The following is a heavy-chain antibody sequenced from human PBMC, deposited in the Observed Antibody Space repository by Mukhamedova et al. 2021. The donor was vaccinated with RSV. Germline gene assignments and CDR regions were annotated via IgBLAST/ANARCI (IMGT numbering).Heavy chain of an antibody. D-gene: IGHD1/OR15-1a*01. CDR3: ARADWVAGTRRGYYFDY. V-gene: IGHV5-10-1*01. CDR2: IDPSDSYT. Sequence: GKGLEWMGRIDPSDSYTNYSPSFQGHVTISADKSISTAYLQWSSLKVSDTAMYYCARADWVAGTRRGYYFDYWGQGTLVTVSS. J-gene: IGHJ4*02.